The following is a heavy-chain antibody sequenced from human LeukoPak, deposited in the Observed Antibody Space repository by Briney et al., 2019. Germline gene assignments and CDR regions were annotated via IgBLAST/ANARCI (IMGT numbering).Heavy chain of an antibody. V-gene: IGHV4-34*01. Sequence: SETLSLTCAVYGGSFSGYYWSWLRQPPGKGLEWIGEINHSGSTNYNPSLKSRVTISVDTSKNQFSLKLSSVTAADTAVYYCASQQDYYYYGMDVWGQGTTVTVSS. J-gene: IGHJ6*02. CDR1: GGSFSGYY. CDR2: INHSGST. CDR3: ASQQDYYYYGMDV.